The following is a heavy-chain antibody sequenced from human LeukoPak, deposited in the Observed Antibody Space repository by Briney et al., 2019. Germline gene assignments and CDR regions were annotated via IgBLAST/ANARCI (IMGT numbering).Heavy chain of an antibody. J-gene: IGHJ4*02. Sequence: KSGGSLRLSCAASGFTFSSYAMSWVRQAPGKGLEWVSAISGSGGGTYYADSVKGRFTISRDNSKNTLYLQMNSLRAEDTAVYYCAKDPRLDSGGWYLYFDFWGQGTLVTVSS. V-gene: IGHV3-23*01. CDR2: ISGSGGGT. CDR3: AKDPRLDSGGWYLYFDF. D-gene: IGHD6-19*01. CDR1: GFTFSSYA.